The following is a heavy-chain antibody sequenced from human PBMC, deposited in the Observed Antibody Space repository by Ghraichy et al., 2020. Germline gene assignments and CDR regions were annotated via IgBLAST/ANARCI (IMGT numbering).Heavy chain of an antibody. J-gene: IGHJ4*02. CDR1: GFTFSNYA. CDR3: VKDYPVYVSY. Sequence: GGSLRLSCAASGFTFSNYAMGWVRQAPGKGLEWVSGFSGSVSSTYHIDSVKGRFTISRDNSKSTLYLQMNSLRAEDTGVYYCVKDYPVYVSYWGQGTLVTVSS. CDR2: FSGSVSST. V-gene: IGHV3-23*01. D-gene: IGHD3-10*02.